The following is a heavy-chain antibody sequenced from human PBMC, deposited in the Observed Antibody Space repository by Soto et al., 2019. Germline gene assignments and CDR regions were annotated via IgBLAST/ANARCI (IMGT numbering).Heavy chain of an antibody. Sequence: EGSLRLSCAASGFTFINYAMSWVRQAPGEGLEWVSTISGNGANTHYADSVKGRFSISRDNSKNTLYIQMNSLRAEDTAVYYCAKDYGSSRYFFDYWGQGALVTVSS. CDR3: AKDYGSSRYFFDY. CDR2: ISGNGANT. J-gene: IGHJ4*02. D-gene: IGHD6-19*01. CDR1: GFTFINYA. V-gene: IGHV3-23*01.